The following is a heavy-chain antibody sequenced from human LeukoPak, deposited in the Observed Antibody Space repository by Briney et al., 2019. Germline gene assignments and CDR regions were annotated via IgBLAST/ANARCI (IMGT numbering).Heavy chain of an antibody. J-gene: IGHJ4*02. CDR2: IYSGGST. CDR3: ARDTGY. D-gene: IGHD4-11*01. CDR1: GFTFSSYA. V-gene: IGHV3-66*01. Sequence: GGSLRLSCAASGFTFSSYAMSWVRQAPGKGLEWVSVIYSGGSTYYADSVKGRFTISRDNSKNTLYLQMNSLRAEDTAVYYCARDTGYWGQGTLVTVSS.